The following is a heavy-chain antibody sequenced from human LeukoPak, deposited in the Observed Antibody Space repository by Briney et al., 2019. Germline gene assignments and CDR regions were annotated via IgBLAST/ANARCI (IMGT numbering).Heavy chain of an antibody. Sequence: XSVKVSCKASGYTFTSYGISWVRQAPGQGLEWMGWISAYNGNTNYAQKLQGRVTMTTDTSTSTAYMELRSLRSDDTAVYYCARVCSGGSCYSDYFDYWGQGTLVTVSS. J-gene: IGHJ4*02. D-gene: IGHD2-15*01. CDR2: ISAYNGNT. V-gene: IGHV1-18*01. CDR3: ARVCSGGSCYSDYFDY. CDR1: GYTFTSYG.